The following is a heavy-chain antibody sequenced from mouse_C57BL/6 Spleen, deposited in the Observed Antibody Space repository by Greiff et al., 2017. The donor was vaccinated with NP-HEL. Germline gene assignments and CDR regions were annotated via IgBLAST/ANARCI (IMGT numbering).Heavy chain of an antibody. CDR2: ISGGSSTI. Sequence: EVQVVESGGGLVKPGGSLKLSCAASGFTFSDYGMHWVRQAPEKGLEWVAYISGGSSTIYYADTVKGRFTISRDNAKNTLFLQMTSLRSEDTAMYYCARNDGYYFDYWGQGTTLTVSS. D-gene: IGHD2-3*01. CDR3: ARNDGYYFDY. J-gene: IGHJ2*01. CDR1: GFTFSDYG. V-gene: IGHV5-17*01.